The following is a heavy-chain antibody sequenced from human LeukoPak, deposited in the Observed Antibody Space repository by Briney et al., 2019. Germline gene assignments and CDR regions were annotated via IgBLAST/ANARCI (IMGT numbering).Heavy chain of an antibody. D-gene: IGHD4-17*01. CDR1: GYTFTGYY. V-gene: IGHV1-2*02. CDR3: ARDNGDYAIDY. CDR2: INPDSGGT. Sequence: ASVKVSCTASGYTFTGYYMHWVRQAPGQGLEWMGWINPDSGGTNYAQKFQGRVTMTRDTSISTAYMELSRLRSDDTAVYYCARDNGDYAIDYWGQGTLVTVSS. J-gene: IGHJ4*02.